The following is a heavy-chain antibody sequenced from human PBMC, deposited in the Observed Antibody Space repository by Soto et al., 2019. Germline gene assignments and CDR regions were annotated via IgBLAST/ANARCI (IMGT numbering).Heavy chain of an antibody. CDR2: ISYDGRDE. CDR3: ARDSRTDGDKYYDFDY. V-gene: IGHV3-30*04. CDR1: GFTFSNYA. J-gene: IGHJ4*02. D-gene: IGHD1-26*01. Sequence: QVQLVESGGGVVQPGRSLRLSCTASGFTFSNYAIHWVRQAPGKGLEWVALISYDGRDEYYADSVKGRFTISRDNSTNTLYLQMNSLRAEDTGMFYCARDSRTDGDKYYDFDYWGQGTLVTVSS.